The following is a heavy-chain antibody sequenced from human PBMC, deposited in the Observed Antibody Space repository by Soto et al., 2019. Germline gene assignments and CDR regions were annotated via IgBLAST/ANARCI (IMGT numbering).Heavy chain of an antibody. CDR2: INPNSGGT. CDR3: ARGGGRGYNELDP. D-gene: IGHD5-12*01. V-gene: IGHV1-2*02. J-gene: IGHJ5*02. Sequence: QVQLVQSGAEVKKPGASVKVSCKASGYTFTAYYMHWVRQAPGQGLEWMGWINPNSGGTYHAQNFQGRVTKTRDTSTPTAYMELASLTSDDTAVYYCARGGGRGYNELDPWGHGTLVIVSS. CDR1: GYTFTAYY.